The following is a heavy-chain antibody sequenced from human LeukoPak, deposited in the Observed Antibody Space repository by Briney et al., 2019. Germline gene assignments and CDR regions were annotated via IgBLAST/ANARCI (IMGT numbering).Heavy chain of an antibody. CDR3: ARDYYDSSGYYYFDY. CDR1: GFAFSDYY. Sequence: GGSLRLSCAASGFAFSDYYMSWIRQAPGKGLEWVSYISSSGSTIYYADSVKGRFTISRDNAKNSLYLQMNSLRAEDTAVYYCARDYYDSSGYYYFDYWGQGTLVTVSS. J-gene: IGHJ4*02. V-gene: IGHV3-11*04. D-gene: IGHD3-22*01. CDR2: ISSSGSTI.